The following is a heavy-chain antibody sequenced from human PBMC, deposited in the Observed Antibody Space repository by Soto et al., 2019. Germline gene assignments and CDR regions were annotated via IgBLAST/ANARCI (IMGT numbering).Heavy chain of an antibody. Sequence: QVQLVQSGAEVKKPGSSVTVSCKASGGTFSSYTISWVRQAPGQGLEWMAGISPIFGTPIYAQTFQAKVTITADDSTMTAYMEMNRLTSEDTAVYYCARVVVGSRLSLDYWGQGTLVTISS. D-gene: IGHD1-26*01. V-gene: IGHV1-69*01. CDR1: GGTFSSYT. J-gene: IGHJ4*02. CDR2: ISPIFGTP. CDR3: ARVVVGSRLSLDY.